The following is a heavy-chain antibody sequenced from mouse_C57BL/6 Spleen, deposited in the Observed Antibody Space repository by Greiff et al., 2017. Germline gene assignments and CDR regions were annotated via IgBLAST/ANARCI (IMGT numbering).Heavy chain of an antibody. V-gene: IGHV1-82*01. J-gene: IGHJ1*03. CDR1: GYAFSSSW. CDR2: IYPGDGDT. CDR3: ARVTTVVATRYFDV. D-gene: IGHD1-1*01. Sequence: VMLVESGPELVKPGASVKISCKASGYAFSSSWMNWVKQRPGKGLEWIGRIYPGDGDTNYNGKFKGKATLTADKSSSTAYMQLSSLTSEDSAVYFCARVTTVVATRYFDVWGTGTTVTVSS.